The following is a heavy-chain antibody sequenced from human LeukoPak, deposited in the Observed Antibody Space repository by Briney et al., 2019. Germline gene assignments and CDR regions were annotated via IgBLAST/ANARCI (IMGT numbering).Heavy chain of an antibody. D-gene: IGHD1-20*01. Sequence: PSETLPLTCTVSGGSISSYYWSWIRQPPGKGLEWIGYIYYSASTNYNPSLKSRVTISVDPSKIQFSLKLSSVTAADTAVYYCARGGGITGIGVFDYWGQGTLVTVSS. V-gene: IGHV4-59*01. J-gene: IGHJ4*02. CDR3: ARGGGITGIGVFDY. CDR2: IYYSAST. CDR1: GGSISSYY.